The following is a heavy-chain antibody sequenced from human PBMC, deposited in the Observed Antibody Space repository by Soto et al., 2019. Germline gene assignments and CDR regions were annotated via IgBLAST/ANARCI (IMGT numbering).Heavy chain of an antibody. Sequence: ASVKVSCKASGYTFTGYYMHWVRQAPGQGIEWKGWINPNSGGTNYAQKFQGWVTMTRDTSISTAYMELSRLRSDDPAVYFCSRGGGGVFCGGSSSGVFVFDIWGPGTMVTVSS. CDR2: INPNSGGT. J-gene: IGHJ3*02. D-gene: IGHD2-15*01. CDR1: GYTFTGYY. CDR3: SRGGGGVFCGGSSSGVFVFDI. V-gene: IGHV1-2*04.